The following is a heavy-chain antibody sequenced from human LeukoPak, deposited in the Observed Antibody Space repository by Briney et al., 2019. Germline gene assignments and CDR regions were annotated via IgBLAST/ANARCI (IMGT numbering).Heavy chain of an antibody. V-gene: IGHV3-21*01. D-gene: IGHD1-26*01. CDR3: ARDPASASGSYRSVDY. CDR1: GFTFHNYA. Sequence: PGGSLRLSCAASGFTFHNYAMSWVRQAPGKGLEWVSSISSSSSYIYYADSVKGRFTISRDNAKNSLYLQMNSLRAEDTAVYYCARDPASASGSYRSVDYWGQGTLVTVSS. J-gene: IGHJ4*02. CDR2: ISSSSSYI.